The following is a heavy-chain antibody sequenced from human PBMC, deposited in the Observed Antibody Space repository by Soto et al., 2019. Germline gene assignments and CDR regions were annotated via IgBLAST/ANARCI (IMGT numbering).Heavy chain of an antibody. V-gene: IGHV1-69*13. J-gene: IGHJ6*02. CDR1: GGTFSSYS. Sequence: SVKVSCKACGGTFSSYSISWVLQAPVQVLEWMGGIIPIFGTANYAQKFQGRVTITADESTSTAYMELSSLRSEDTAVYYCARVLSRSSSWYDWFSGMDVWGQGTKVTVSS. D-gene: IGHD6-13*01. CDR2: IIPIFGTA. CDR3: ARVLSRSSSWYDWFSGMDV.